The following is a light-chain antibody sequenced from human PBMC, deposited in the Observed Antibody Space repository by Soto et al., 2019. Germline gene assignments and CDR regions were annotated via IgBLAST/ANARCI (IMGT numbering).Light chain of an antibody. V-gene: IGKV3-11*01. J-gene: IGKJ4*01. CDR1: QSIGTY. CDR2: DAS. Sequence: EIVLTQSPATLSLSPGERATLSCRASQSIGTYLAWYQQKPGQAPRLLIYDASNRATGIPARFSGGGSGTDFPLPIRSLEPEDFAVYYCQQRNPLTFGGGTKVEIK. CDR3: QQRNPLT.